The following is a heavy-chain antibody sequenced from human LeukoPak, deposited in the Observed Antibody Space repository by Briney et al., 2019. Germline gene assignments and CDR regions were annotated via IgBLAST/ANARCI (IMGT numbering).Heavy chain of an antibody. D-gene: IGHD3-9*01. J-gene: IGHJ2*01. CDR2: ISTYNGDT. CDR1: GYTFTRWN. V-gene: IGHV1-18*01. Sequence: ASVKVSCKASGYTFTRWNFSWVRQAPGQGLEWMGWISTYNGDTKYAQKFQGRVTMTTDTSTSTTYMELRSLTSDDTAVYYCARDLDWVFDLWGRGTLVTVS. CDR3: ARDLDWVFDL.